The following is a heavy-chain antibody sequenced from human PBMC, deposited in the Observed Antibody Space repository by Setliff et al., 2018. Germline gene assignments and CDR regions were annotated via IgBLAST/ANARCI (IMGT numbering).Heavy chain of an antibody. CDR3: ARAVSGYDYYMDV. CDR2: MNPNTGGT. CDR1: GYTFTGYY. D-gene: IGHD3-3*01. V-gene: IGHV1-2*02. Sequence: ASVKVSCKASGYTFTGYYMHWVRRAPGQGLEWMGWMNPNTGGTTYAQAFQARITMTRDTSISTAYMELSRLTSDDSAVYYCARAVSGYDYYMDVWGKGTTVTVSS. J-gene: IGHJ6*03.